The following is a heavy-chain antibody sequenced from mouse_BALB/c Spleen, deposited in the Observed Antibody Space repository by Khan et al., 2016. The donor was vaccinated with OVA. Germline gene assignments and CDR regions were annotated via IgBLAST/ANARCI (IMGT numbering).Heavy chain of an antibody. CDR2: ISTHYGNI. CDR1: GYTFTDYA. CDR3: ARESGNDRFAY. V-gene: IGHV1S137*01. Sequence: QVQLQQSGPEVVRPGVSVKISCKGSGYTFTDYAMHWVKQSHAKSLEWIGVISTHYGNIDYNQKFKDKATMTVDKSSNTAYMELARFTSEDPALYYCARESGNDRFAYWGQGTLVTVSA. J-gene: IGHJ3*01. D-gene: IGHD2-2*01.